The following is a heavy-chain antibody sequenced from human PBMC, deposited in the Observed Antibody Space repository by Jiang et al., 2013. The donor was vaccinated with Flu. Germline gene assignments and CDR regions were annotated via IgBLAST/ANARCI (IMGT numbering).Heavy chain of an antibody. CDR1: RGTFSNSKYA. V-gene: IGHV3-30*03. CDR2: IALDTNYT. CDR3: ASHTPVGSY. Sequence: LVESGGGVVQPGKSLKLSCEASRGTFSNSKYALHWVRQAPGRGLDWVGVIALDTNYTFYANSVEGRFTVSRDKSDDRVYLHMDSLRPEDTALYYCASHTPVGSYWGRGTLVTVSS. D-gene: IGHD5-18*01. J-gene: IGHJ4*02.